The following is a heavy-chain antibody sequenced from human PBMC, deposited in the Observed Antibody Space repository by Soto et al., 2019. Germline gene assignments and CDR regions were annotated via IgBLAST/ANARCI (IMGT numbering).Heavy chain of an antibody. J-gene: IGHJ4*02. V-gene: IGHV3-48*03. CDR1: GLTFCVYV. Sequence: PARSMHLSSASSGLTFCVYVMHWVRQRPGQGLEWVAYIGYKGDASYSDSVVGRFTVSRDNAENSMYLQMNSLTAEDTALYYWAREATTALDSWGQGTLVTVSS. D-gene: IGHD1-1*01. CDR3: AREATTALDS. CDR2: IGYKGDA.